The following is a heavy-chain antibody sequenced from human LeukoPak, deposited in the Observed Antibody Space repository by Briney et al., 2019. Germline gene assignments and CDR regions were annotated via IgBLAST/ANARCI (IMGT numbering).Heavy chain of an antibody. V-gene: IGHV3-9*01. CDR3: AKDTGRPTDAITMEDNAFDI. D-gene: IGHD3-3*01. CDR1: GFTFDDHG. J-gene: IGHJ3*02. Sequence: PGRSLRLSCAASGFTFDDHGMHWVRQAPGKGLGWVSGISWSSGIIGYADSVKGRFTISRDNAKNSLYLQMDSLRAEDTALYYCAKDTGRPTDAITMEDNAFDIWGQGTMVTVSS. CDR2: ISWSSGII.